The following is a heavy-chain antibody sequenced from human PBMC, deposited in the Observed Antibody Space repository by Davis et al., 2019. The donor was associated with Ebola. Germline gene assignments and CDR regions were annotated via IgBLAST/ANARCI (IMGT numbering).Heavy chain of an antibody. CDR1: GGSISSSSYY. V-gene: IGHV4-39*07. CDR3: ARVNYDFWSGYYSDNWFDP. J-gene: IGHJ5*02. D-gene: IGHD3-3*01. CDR2: IYYSGST. Sequence: MPSETLSLTCTVSGGSISSSSYYWGWIRQPPGKGLEWIGYIYYSGSTNYNPSLKSRVTISVDTSKNQFSLKLSSVTAADTAVYYCARVNYDFWSGYYSDNWFDPWGQGTLVTVSS.